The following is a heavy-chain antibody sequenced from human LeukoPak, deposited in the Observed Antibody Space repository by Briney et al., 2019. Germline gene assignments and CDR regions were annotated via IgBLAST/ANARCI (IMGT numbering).Heavy chain of an antibody. CDR3: ARSLYYYDSSGPY. V-gene: IGHV1-18*01. Sequence: ASVKVSCKASGYTFLSYGITWVRQAPGHGLEWMGWISSYNGNTDYAQKIQGRVSMTTDTSTSTGYMELRSLRSEDTAVYYCARSLYYYDSSGPYWGQGTLVTVSS. D-gene: IGHD3-22*01. CDR2: ISSYNGNT. CDR1: GYTFLSYG. J-gene: IGHJ4*02.